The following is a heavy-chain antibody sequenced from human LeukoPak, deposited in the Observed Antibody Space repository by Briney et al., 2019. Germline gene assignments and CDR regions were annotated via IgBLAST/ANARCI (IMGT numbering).Heavy chain of an antibody. V-gene: IGHV4-59*01. CDR1: GGSISSYY. Sequence: PSETLSLTCTVSGGSISSYYWSWIRQPPGKGLEWIGYIYYSGSTNYNPSLKGRVTISVDTSKNQFSLKLSSVTAADTAVYYCAKGGSYWYFDLWGRGTLVTVSS. D-gene: IGHD1-26*01. J-gene: IGHJ2*01. CDR2: IYYSGST. CDR3: AKGGSYWYFDL.